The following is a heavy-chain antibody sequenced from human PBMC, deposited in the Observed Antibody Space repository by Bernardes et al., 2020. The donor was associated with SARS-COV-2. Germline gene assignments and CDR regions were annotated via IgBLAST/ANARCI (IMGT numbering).Heavy chain of an antibody. D-gene: IGHD1-26*01. CDR3: ARKNRVVGPNLLRGAKYNWFDP. J-gene: IGHJ5*02. CDR2: INHSGLI. CDR1: GGSFRGSY. V-gene: IGHV4-34*01. Sequence: SATLSLTCAVYGGSFRGSYWSWIRQATGPGLEWIGEINHSGLINYNPSLKSRVTISVDTSKNQFSLKLSSVTAADTAVYYCARKNRVVGPNLLRGAKYNWFDPWGQGTLVTVSA.